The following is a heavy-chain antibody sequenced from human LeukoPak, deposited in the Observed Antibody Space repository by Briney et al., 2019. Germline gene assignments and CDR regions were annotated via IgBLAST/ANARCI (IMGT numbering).Heavy chain of an antibody. V-gene: IGHV4-4*02. CDR2: IYHSGST. CDR3: ARGVTMIVVVIHDWFFDL. D-gene: IGHD3-22*01. J-gene: IGHJ2*01. Sequence: SGTLSLTCAVSGGSISSSNWWSWVRQPPGKGLAGVGGIYHSGSTYYNPSLKSRVTISVDTPKNQFSLKLSSVTAADTAVYYCARGVTMIVVVIHDWFFDLWGRGTLVTVSS. CDR1: GGSISSSNW.